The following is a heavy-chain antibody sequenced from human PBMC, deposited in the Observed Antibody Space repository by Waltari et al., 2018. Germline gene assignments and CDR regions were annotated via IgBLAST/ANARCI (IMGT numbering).Heavy chain of an antibody. D-gene: IGHD6-19*01. CDR3: ARGRGWEDLVAGDYYYGMDV. CDR1: GGSFTGHY. Sequence: QLHLQQWGAGLLRPSETLSLTCGVDGGSFTGHYWSWIRQTPGKGLEWIGEVNQSGHTNYNPPLTSRVTISVDTSKSQFFLTLISVTAADTAVYYCARGRGWEDLVAGDYYYGMDVWGQGTTVTVSS. CDR2: VNQSGHT. V-gene: IGHV4-34*01. J-gene: IGHJ6*02.